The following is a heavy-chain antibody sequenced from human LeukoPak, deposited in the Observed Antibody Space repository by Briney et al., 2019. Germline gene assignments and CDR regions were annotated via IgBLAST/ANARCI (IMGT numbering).Heavy chain of an antibody. CDR3: ARHGSELWLLSLGSWFDP. D-gene: IGHD5-18*01. Sequence: RASETLFLTCTVSGGSISSSSYYWGWIRQPPGKGLEWIGRIYYSGSTYYNPSLKSRVTISVDTSKSQFSLKLSSVTAADTAVYYCARHGSELWLLSLGSWFDPWGQGTLVTVSS. V-gene: IGHV4-39*01. J-gene: IGHJ5*02. CDR1: GGSISSSSYY. CDR2: IYYSGST.